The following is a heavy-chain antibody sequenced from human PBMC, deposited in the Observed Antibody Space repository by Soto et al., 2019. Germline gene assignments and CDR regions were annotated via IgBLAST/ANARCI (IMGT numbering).Heavy chain of an antibody. J-gene: IGHJ6*02. D-gene: IGHD1-26*01. Sequence: PLEILSLTCTVSGGSISSSSYYWGWIRQPPGKGLEWIGSIYYSGSTYYNPSLKSRVTISVDTSKNQFSLKLSSVTAADTAVYYCARTGSGSYTTNYYYYGMDVWGQGTTVTVSS. V-gene: IGHV4-39*01. CDR2: IYYSGST. CDR1: GGSISSSSYY. CDR3: ARTGSGSYTTNYYYYGMDV.